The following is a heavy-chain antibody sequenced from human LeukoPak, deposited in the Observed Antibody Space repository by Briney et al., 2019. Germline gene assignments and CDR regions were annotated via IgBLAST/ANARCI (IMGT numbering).Heavy chain of an antibody. J-gene: IGHJ4*02. CDR1: GFTFSDFA. V-gene: IGHV3-23*01. D-gene: IGHD3-3*01. CDR3: ARQGLRFLAWPTGSAGFDY. Sequence: PGGSLRLSCAAYGFTFSDFAMTWVRQAPGKGLEWVSSISDTDNSTYYADSAKGRFTISRDNSKNTLYLQMNSLRAEDTAVYYCARQGLRFLAWPTGSAGFDYWGQGTRVTVSS. CDR2: ISDTDNST.